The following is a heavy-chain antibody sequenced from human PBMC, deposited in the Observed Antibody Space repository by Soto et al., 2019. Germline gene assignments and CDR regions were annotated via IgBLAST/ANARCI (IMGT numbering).Heavy chain of an antibody. Sequence: EVQLVESGGGLVQPGGSVRLFCAASKFTITSYWMHWVRQAPGKGLVWVSRINSDGSSISYADAVKGRFTISRDNAKNTLYLQMNSLRVEDTAVYYCAREVSHGYVLRGMDVWGQGTTVTVFS. CDR3: AREVSHGYVLRGMDV. CDR1: KFTITSYW. J-gene: IGHJ6*02. D-gene: IGHD5-18*01. CDR2: INSDGSSI. V-gene: IGHV3-74*01.